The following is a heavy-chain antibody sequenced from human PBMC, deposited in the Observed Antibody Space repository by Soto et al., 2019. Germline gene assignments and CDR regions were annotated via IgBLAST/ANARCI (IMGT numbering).Heavy chain of an antibody. V-gene: IGHV1-69*13. CDR3: ARDGLTGTITRSIHAFDI. CDR1: GGTFSSYA. Sequence: SVKVSFKASGGTFSSYAISWVRQAPGQGLEWMGGIIPIFGTANYAQKFQGRVTITADESTSAAYMELSSLRSEDTAVYYCARDGLTGTITRSIHAFDIWGQGTMVTVSS. D-gene: IGHD1-7*01. CDR2: IIPIFGTA. J-gene: IGHJ3*02.